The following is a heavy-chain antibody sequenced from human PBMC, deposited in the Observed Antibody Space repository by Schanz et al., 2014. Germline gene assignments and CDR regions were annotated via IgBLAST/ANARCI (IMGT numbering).Heavy chain of an antibody. CDR2: IWYDGNNK. CDR1: GFTFSSYG. CDR3: ARGTPFLCDY. Sequence: QVQLVESGGGVVQPGRSLRLSCAASGFTFSSYGMHWVRQAPGKGLEWVAVIWYDGNNKFYADSVKGRFIISRDNSKNTLDLQMNSLRDDDTAVYYCARGTPFLCDYWGQGTLVTVSS. D-gene: IGHD3-16*01. V-gene: IGHV3-33*01. J-gene: IGHJ4*02.